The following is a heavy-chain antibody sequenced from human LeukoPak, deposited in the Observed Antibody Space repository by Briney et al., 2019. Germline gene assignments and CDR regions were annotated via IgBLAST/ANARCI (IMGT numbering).Heavy chain of an antibody. CDR3: AREWAKGGYYYMDV. CDR2: ISSSSSYI. D-gene: IGHD4/OR15-4a*01. CDR1: GFTFSSYS. J-gene: IGHJ6*03. V-gene: IGHV3-21*01. Sequence: GGSLRLSCAASGFTFSSYSMNWVRQAPGKGLEWVSSISSSSSYIYYADSVKGRFTISRDNAKNSLYLQMNSLRAEDTAVYYCAREWAKGGYYYMDVWGKGTTVTVSS.